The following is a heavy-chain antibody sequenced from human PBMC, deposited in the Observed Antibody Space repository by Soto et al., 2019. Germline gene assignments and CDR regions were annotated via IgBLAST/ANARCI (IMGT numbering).Heavy chain of an antibody. D-gene: IGHD2-2*02. Sequence: QVQLVESGGGVVQPGRSLRLSCAASGFTFSNYGMHWVRQAPGKGLEWVAVISYDGSNKYYADSVKGRFTISRDNSKNTLYLQMSSLRAEDTAVYYCAKDGGGVVVVPAPIGIDYWGQGTLVPVSS. CDR1: GFTFSNYG. CDR3: AKDGGGVVVVPAPIGIDY. V-gene: IGHV3-30*18. J-gene: IGHJ4*02. CDR2: ISYDGSNK.